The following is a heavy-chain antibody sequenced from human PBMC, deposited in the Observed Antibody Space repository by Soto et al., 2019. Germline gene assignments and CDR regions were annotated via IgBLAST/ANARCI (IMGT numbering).Heavy chain of an antibody. J-gene: IGHJ4*02. CDR3: ASPIIVSRSGVHYFDY. CDR2: ISSSSSYI. V-gene: IGHV3-21*01. Sequence: GGSLRLSCAASGFTFSSYSMNWVRQAPGKGLEWVSSISSSSSYIYYADSVKGRFTISRDNAKNSLYLQMNSLRAEDTAVYYCASPIIVSRSGVHYFDYWGQGTLVTVSS. D-gene: IGHD2-15*01. CDR1: GFTFSSYS.